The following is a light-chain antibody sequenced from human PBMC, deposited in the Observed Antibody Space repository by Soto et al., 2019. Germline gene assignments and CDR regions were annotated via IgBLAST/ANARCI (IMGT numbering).Light chain of an antibody. CDR1: QGIANH. Sequence: IRMTHSPSSLSVSMGDIVTITFRAIQGIANHLAWYQQKPGKVPNLLIYGASTLQSGVPSRFSGSGSGTDFTLTINNLQPEDVATYYCLQHNSYPLTFGGGTKVDIK. V-gene: IGKV1-27*01. J-gene: IGKJ4*01. CDR2: GAS. CDR3: LQHNSYPLT.